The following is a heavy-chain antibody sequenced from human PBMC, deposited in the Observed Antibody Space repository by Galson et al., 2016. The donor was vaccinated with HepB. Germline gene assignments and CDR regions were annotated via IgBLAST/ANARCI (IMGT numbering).Heavy chain of an antibody. CDR1: GFTFRSYG. CDR2: IWSNGRKK. CDR3: ARDHYDIWTGYFVDY. D-gene: IGHD3-9*01. Sequence: SLRLSCAASGFTFRSYGMHWVRQAPGKGLEWVAVIWSNGRKKFYGESVEGRFNISRDDSKDTVYLDMTSLKVEDTAPYYCARDHYDIWTGYFVDYWGQGTVVTVSS. J-gene: IGHJ4*02. V-gene: IGHV3-33*01.